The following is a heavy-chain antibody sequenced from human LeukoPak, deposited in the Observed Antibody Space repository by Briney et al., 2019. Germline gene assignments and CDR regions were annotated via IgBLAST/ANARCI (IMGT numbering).Heavy chain of an antibody. V-gene: IGHV5-51*01. CDR2: IYPGDSDT. D-gene: IGHD6-19*01. Sequence: TGESLKISCKGSGYSFTSYWIGWVRQMPGKGLEWMGIIYPGDSDTRYSPSSQGQVTISADKSISTAYQQWSSLKASDTAMYYCARLIAVAANWFDPWGQGTLVTVSS. J-gene: IGHJ5*02. CDR1: GYSFTSYW. CDR3: ARLIAVAANWFDP.